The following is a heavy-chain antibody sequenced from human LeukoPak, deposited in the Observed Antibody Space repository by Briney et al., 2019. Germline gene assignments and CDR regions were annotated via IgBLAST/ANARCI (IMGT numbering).Heavy chain of an antibody. CDR2: IKHDASEK. V-gene: IGHV3-7*01. CDR3: TTVRAEYFQH. J-gene: IGHJ1*01. Sequence: GGSLRLSCAASGFTFSSYWMAWVRQTPGKGLEWVANIKHDASEKYYVDSVKGRFTISRDNAQNSFYLQMNSLRAEDTAVYYCTTVRAEYFQHWGQGTLVTVSS. CDR1: GFTFSSYW.